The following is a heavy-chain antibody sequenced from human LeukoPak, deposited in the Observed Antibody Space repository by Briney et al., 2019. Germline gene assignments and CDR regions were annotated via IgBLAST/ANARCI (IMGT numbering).Heavy chain of an antibody. CDR2: IKQDGSMK. D-gene: IGHD5-18*01. CDR3: ASLYSYGFHYYYYMDV. CDR1: GFTFSRYW. V-gene: IGHV3-7*01. Sequence: GSLRLSCVASGFTFSRYWMSWVRQAPGKGLEWVANIKQDGSMKYYVDSVKGRFTISRDNAKNSLYLQMNSLRAEDTAVYYCASLYSYGFHYYYYMDVWGKGTTVTVSS. J-gene: IGHJ6*03.